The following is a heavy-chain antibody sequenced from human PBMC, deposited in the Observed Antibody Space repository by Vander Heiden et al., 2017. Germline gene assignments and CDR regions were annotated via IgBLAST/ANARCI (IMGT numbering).Heavy chain of an antibody. CDR1: GFTFSNAW. Sequence: VKPGGSLRLSCAASGFTFSNAWMSWVRQAPGKGLEWVGRIKSKTDGGTTDYAAPVKGRFTISRDDSKNTLYLQMNSLKPEDTAVYYCTTAWGYYGMDVWGQGTTVTVSS. D-gene: IGHD7-27*01. CDR2: IKSKTDGGTT. J-gene: IGHJ6*02. V-gene: IGHV3-15*01. CDR3: TTAWGYYGMDV.